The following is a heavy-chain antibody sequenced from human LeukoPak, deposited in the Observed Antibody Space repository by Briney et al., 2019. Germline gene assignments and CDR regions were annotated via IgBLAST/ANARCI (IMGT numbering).Heavy chain of an antibody. Sequence: GGSLRLSCAASGFTFSSYAMSWVRQAPGKGLEWVSAISGSGGSTYHADSVKGRFTISRDNSKNTLYLQMNSLRAEDTAVYYCARYGSGSSVNWFDPWGQGTLVTVSS. J-gene: IGHJ5*02. CDR3: ARYGSGSSVNWFDP. CDR1: GFTFSSYA. V-gene: IGHV3-23*01. D-gene: IGHD3-10*01. CDR2: ISGSGGST.